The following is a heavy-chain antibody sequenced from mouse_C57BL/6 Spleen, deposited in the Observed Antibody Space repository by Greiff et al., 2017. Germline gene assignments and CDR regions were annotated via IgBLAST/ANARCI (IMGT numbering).Heavy chain of an antibody. CDR2: IYPSDSGT. D-gene: IGHD2-4*01. CDR3: ARGSYYDYDGGAMDY. Sequence: QVQLQQPGAELVRPGSSVKLSCKASGYTFTSYWMDWVKQRPGQGLEWIGNIYPSDSGTHYNQKFKDKATLTVDKSSSTAYMQLSSLTSEDSAVYYCARGSYYDYDGGAMDYWGQGTSVTVSS. V-gene: IGHV1-61*01. CDR1: GYTFTSYW. J-gene: IGHJ4*01.